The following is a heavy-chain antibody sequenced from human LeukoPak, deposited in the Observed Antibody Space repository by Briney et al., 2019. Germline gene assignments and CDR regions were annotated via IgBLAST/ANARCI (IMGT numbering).Heavy chain of an antibody. CDR1: GFTFSSYW. V-gene: IGHV3-74*01. CDR2: INSDVSSK. Sequence: GGSLRLSCAASGFTFSSYWMHWVRQAPGKGLVWVSRINSDVSSKSYADSVKGRFTISRDNAKNTLYLQMNSLRADDTAVYYCARGSAYCSGGSRYGFPYGMDVWGQGTTVTVSS. J-gene: IGHJ6*02. D-gene: IGHD2-15*01. CDR3: ARGSAYCSGGSRYGFPYGMDV.